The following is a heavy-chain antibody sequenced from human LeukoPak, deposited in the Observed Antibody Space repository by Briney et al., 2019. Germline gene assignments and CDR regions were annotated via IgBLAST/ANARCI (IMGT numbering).Heavy chain of an antibody. CDR1: GGCISSHY. CDR2: IYYSRFT. D-gene: IGHD4-17*01. Sequence: SETLSLTCPVSGGCISSHYWIWIRQPPRNALEWTGDIYYSRFTNYNPPLHSPLTISIDTSKNQFALNLTSVTASDTAVYYCARDLVTVTKGFDIWGQGTMVSVSS. CDR3: ARDLVTVTKGFDI. J-gene: IGHJ3*02. V-gene: IGHV4-59*11.